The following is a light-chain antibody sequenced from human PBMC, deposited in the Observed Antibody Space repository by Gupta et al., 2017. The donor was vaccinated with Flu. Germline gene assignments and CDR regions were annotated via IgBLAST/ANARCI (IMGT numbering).Light chain of an antibody. CDR1: QSVSSSY. J-gene: IGKJ1*01. V-gene: IGKV3-20*01. CDR3: QQYGSSPPEKART. CDR2: GAS. Sequence: EIVLTQSPGTPSLSPGERATLSCRASQSVSSSYLAWYQQKPGQAPRLLIYGASSRATGIPDRFSGSGSGTDFTLTISRLEPEDFAVYYCQQYGSSPPEKARTFGQGTKVEIK.